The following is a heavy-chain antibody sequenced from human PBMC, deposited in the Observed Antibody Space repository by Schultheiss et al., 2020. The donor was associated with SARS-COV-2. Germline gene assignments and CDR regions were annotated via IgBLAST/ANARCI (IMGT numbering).Heavy chain of an antibody. J-gene: IGHJ4*02. CDR2: INSDGSST. D-gene: IGHD3-3*01. CDR1: GFTFSSYG. V-gene: IGHV3-74*01. Sequence: GGSLRLSCAASGFTFSSYGMHWVRQAPGKGLEWVSRINSDGSSTSYADSVKGRFTISRDNAKNTLYLQMNSLRAEDTAVYYCAKTVLRFLEPFDYWGQGTLVTVSS. CDR3: AKTVLRFLEPFDY.